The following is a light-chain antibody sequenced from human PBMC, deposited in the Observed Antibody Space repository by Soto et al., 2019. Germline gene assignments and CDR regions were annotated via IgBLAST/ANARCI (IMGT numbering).Light chain of an antibody. Sequence: EIVLTQSPGTLSLSPGERAPLSCRASQSISRNYLGWYQQNPGQAPRLLIYGASNRATGVPDRFSGSASGTDFTLTISSLQAEDSAVYYCQQYQDWPRTFGQGTKVDIK. CDR2: GAS. J-gene: IGKJ1*01. V-gene: IGKV3-20*01. CDR3: QQYQDWPRT. CDR1: QSISRNY.